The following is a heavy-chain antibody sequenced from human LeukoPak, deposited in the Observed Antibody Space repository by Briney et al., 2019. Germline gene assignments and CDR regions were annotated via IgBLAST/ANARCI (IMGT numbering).Heavy chain of an antibody. CDR1: GYTFTSYG. Sequence: ASVKVSCKASGYTFTSYGISWVRQAPGQGLEWMGWISAYNGNTNYAQKHQGRVTMTTDTSTSTAYMELRSLRSDDTAVYYCATSTYGDPYYYGMDVWGQGTTVTVSS. V-gene: IGHV1-18*01. CDR2: ISAYNGNT. CDR3: ATSTYGDPYYYGMDV. D-gene: IGHD4-17*01. J-gene: IGHJ6*02.